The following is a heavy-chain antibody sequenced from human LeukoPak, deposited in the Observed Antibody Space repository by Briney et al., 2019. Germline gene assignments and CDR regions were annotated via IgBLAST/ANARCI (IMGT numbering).Heavy chain of an antibody. V-gene: IGHV3-21*01. J-gene: IGHJ6*03. Sequence: GGSLRLSCAASGFTFSSYWMSWVRQAPGKGLEWVSSISSSSSYIYYADSVKGRFTISRDNAKNTLYLQMNSLRAEDTAVYYCARRMIGKVVYGDKGTYYMDVWGKGTTVTVSS. CDR1: GFTFSSYW. CDR3: ARRMIGKVVYGDKGTYYMDV. CDR2: ISSSSSYI. D-gene: IGHD4-17*01.